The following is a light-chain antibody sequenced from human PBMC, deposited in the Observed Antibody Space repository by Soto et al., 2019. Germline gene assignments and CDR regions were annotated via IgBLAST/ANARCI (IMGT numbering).Light chain of an antibody. CDR1: SSDVGGYNY. J-gene: IGLJ1*01. CDR3: CSYSGRFTYV. CDR2: DVS. V-gene: IGLV2-11*01. Sequence: QSALTQPPSVSGSPGQSVSISCTGTSSDVGGYNYVSWYQQHPGKAPKVMIYDVSKRPSGVPDRFSGSKSGNTASLTISGVQAEDEADYYCCSYSGRFTYVFGTGTKLTVL.